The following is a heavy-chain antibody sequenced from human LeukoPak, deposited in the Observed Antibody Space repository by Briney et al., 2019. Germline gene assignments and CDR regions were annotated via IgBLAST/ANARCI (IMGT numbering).Heavy chain of an antibody. J-gene: IGHJ4*02. Sequence: ASVKVSCKASGYTFTGYYMHWLRQAPGQGLEWMGWINPNSGGTNYAQKFQGRVTMTRDTSISTAYMELSRLRSDDTAVYHCARVSGRWLQFSLGYWGQGTLVTVSS. CDR1: GYTFTGYY. D-gene: IGHD5-24*01. V-gene: IGHV1-2*02. CDR3: ARVSGRWLQFSLGY. CDR2: INPNSGGT.